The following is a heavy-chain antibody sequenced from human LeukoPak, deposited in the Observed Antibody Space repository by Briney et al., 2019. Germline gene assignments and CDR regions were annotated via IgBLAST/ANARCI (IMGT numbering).Heavy chain of an antibody. CDR3: ARGPPRSYGYY. CDR2: INHSGST. Sequence: SETLSLTCAVYGGSFSGYYWSWIRQPPGKGLEWIGEINHSGSTNYNPSLKSRVTISVDTSKHQFSLKLSSVTAADTAVYYCARGPPRSYGYYWGQGTLVTVSS. V-gene: IGHV4-34*01. CDR1: GGSFSGYY. J-gene: IGHJ4*02. D-gene: IGHD5-18*01.